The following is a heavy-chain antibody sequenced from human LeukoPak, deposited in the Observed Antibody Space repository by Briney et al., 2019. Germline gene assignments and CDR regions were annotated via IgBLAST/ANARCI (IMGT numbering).Heavy chain of an antibody. D-gene: IGHD1-1*01. CDR3: ARGGTGTTWRTYYFDH. J-gene: IGHJ4*02. V-gene: IGHV3-23*01. CDR1: GFTFSSYA. Sequence: GGSLRLSCAASGFTFSSYAMSWVRQAPGKGLEWVSAISGCGGSTYYADSVKGRFTISRDNSKNTLYLQMNALRPEDTAVYYCARGGTGTTWRTYYFDHWGQGALVTVSS. CDR2: ISGCGGST.